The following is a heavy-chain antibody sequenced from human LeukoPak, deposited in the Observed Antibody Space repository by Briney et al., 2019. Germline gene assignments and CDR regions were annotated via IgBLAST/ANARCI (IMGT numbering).Heavy chain of an antibody. Sequence: PGGSLRLSCAASGFTFSSYGLHWVRQAPGKGLEWVAFIRYDATGQYYADSVTVRFTISRDNSKSVLYLQMNSLRPEDTAMYYCAKIGPIVGDVVYFWGQGTLVTVSS. CDR2: IRYDATGQ. D-gene: IGHD1-26*01. CDR3: AKIGPIVGDVVYF. J-gene: IGHJ4*02. V-gene: IGHV3-30*02. CDR1: GFTFSSYG.